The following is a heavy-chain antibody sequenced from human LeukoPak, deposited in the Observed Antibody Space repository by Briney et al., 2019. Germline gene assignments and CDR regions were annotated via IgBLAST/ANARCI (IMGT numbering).Heavy chain of an antibody. Sequence: GRSLRLSCAASGFTFSSYAMHWVRQAPGKGLEWVAVISYDGSNKYYADSVKGRFTISRDNSKNTLYLQMNSLRAEDTAVYYCAKMPLVGAYYFDYWGQGTLVTVSS. V-gene: IGHV3-30-3*02. J-gene: IGHJ4*02. CDR2: ISYDGSNK. CDR1: GFTFSSYA. D-gene: IGHD1-26*01. CDR3: AKMPLVGAYYFDY.